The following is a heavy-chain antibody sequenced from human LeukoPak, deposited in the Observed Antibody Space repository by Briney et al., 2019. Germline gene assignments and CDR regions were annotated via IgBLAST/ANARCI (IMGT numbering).Heavy chain of an antibody. CDR3: AKDPMASGSYLFDP. Sequence: PGGSLRLSCAASGFTFSNYALNWVRQAPGKGLEWVSAISGSGGNTYYADSVKGRLTISRDNSRNTLYLQMNSLRAEDTAVYYCAKDPMASGSYLFDPWGQGTLVTVSS. J-gene: IGHJ5*02. CDR2: ISGSGGNT. D-gene: IGHD3-10*01. V-gene: IGHV3-23*01. CDR1: GFTFSNYA.